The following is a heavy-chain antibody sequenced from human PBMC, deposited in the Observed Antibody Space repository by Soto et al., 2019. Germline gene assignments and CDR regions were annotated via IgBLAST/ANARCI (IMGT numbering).Heavy chain of an antibody. V-gene: IGHV1-69*13. CDR3: ARPKGSYSSGYYYFDY. CDR2: IIPLFGTA. CDR1: GGTFSTYA. J-gene: IGHJ4*02. D-gene: IGHD6-19*01. Sequence: SVKVSCKTSGGTFSTYAIYWVRQAPGQGLEWMGAIIPLFGTADYAQKFQGRVTITADESTSTAYMVLSSLRSEDTAVYYCARPKGSYSSGYYYFDYWGQGTLVTVSS.